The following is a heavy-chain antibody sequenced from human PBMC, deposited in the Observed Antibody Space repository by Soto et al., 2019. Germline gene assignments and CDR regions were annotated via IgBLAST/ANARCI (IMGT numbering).Heavy chain of an antibody. CDR3: ARDPGVLRDYGDYPYYYGMDV. CDR2: IYTSGST. V-gene: IGHV4-4*07. D-gene: IGHD4-17*01. Sequence: SETLSLTCTVSGGSISSYYWSWIRQPAGKGLEWIGRIYTSGSTNYNPSLKSRVTMSVDTSKNQFSLKLSSVTAADTAVYYCARDPGVLRDYGDYPYYYGMDVWGQGTPVTVSS. CDR1: GGSISSYY. J-gene: IGHJ6*02.